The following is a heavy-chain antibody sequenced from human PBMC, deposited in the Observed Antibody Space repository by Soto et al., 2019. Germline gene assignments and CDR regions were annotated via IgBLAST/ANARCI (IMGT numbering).Heavy chain of an antibody. CDR1: GDSISNDNW. Sequence: SETLSLTCTVSGDSISNDNWWSWVRQPPGKGLEWIGEIYHSGSTNSNPSLKSRVTISVDTSKNQFSLKLSSVTAADTAVYYCERSQDNWNYYGTDVWGQGTTVNVSS. V-gene: IGHV4-4*02. CDR3: ERSQDNWNYYGTDV. D-gene: IGHD1-20*01. J-gene: IGHJ6*02. CDR2: IYHSGST.